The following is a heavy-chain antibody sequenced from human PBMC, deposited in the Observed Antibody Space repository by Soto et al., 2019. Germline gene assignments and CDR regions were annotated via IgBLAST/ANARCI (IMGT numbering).Heavy chain of an antibody. Sequence: LRLSCAASGFTFSRNAMSWVRQAPGKGLEWVSGISGSGGSTYYADSVKGRFTISRDNSKSTLYLQMNSLRAEDTAVYYCAKDLETYCTASTCYPGPSDYWGQGTLVTVSS. CDR3: AKDLETYCTASTCYPGPSDY. CDR2: ISGSGGST. CDR1: GFTFSRNA. D-gene: IGHD2-15*01. V-gene: IGHV3-23*01. J-gene: IGHJ4*02.